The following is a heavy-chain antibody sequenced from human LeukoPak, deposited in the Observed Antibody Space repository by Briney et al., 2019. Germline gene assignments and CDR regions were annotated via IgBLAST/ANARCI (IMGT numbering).Heavy chain of an antibody. Sequence: SETLSLTCTVSGYSISSGYYWGWIRQPPGKGLEWIGTIYHGGSTDYNPSLKSRVIISVDTSKNQFSLKLTSVTAADTAVYYCARGFRGRFSVWDAFQIWGQGTMVTVSS. D-gene: IGHD3-10*01. CDR1: GYSISSGYY. CDR3: ARGFRGRFSVWDAFQI. V-gene: IGHV4-38-2*02. CDR2: IYHGGST. J-gene: IGHJ3*02.